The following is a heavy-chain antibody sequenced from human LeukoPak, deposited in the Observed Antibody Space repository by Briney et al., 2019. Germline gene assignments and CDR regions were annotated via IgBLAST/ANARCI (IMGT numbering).Heavy chain of an antibody. CDR1: GFTFCSYE. CDR3: ARREVVVYYDAFDI. J-gene: IGHJ3*02. CDR2: ISSSGSTI. V-gene: IGHV3-48*03. Sequence: GVSVRLSCAASGFTFCSYEMQWLPQSRGKGLVGVTYISSSGSTIYYADSVKGRFTISRDNAKNSLYLQMNSLRAEDTAVYYCARREVVVYYDAFDIWGQGTMVTVSS. D-gene: IGHD3-22*01.